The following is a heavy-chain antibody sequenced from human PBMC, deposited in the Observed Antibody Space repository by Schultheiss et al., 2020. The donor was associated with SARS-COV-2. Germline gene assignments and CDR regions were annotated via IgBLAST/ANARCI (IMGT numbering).Heavy chain of an antibody. CDR3: ARDLGIEYYYYYGMDV. CDR2: SNAGNGNT. J-gene: IGHJ6*02. D-gene: IGHD2-15*01. CDR1: GYTFTSYA. V-gene: IGHV1-3*02. Sequence: ASVKVSCKASGYTFTSYAMHWVRQAPGQRLEWMGWSNAGNGNTKYSQEFQGRVTITRDTSASTAYMELSSLRSEDMAVYYCARDLGIEYYYYYGMDVWGQGTTVTVSS.